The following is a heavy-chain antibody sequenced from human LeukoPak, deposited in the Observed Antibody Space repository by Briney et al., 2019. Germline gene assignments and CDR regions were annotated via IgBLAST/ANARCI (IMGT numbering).Heavy chain of an antibody. CDR2: MNSNSGNT. J-gene: IGHJ4*02. Sequence: ASVKVSCKASGYTFTSYDINWVRQATGQGLEWMGWMNSNSGNTGYAQKFQGRVTMTRNTSISTAYMELSSLRSEDTAVYYCATPGGYCSGGSCYAIDYWGQGTLVTVSS. CDR1: GYTFTSYD. D-gene: IGHD2-15*01. CDR3: ATPGGYCSGGSCYAIDY. V-gene: IGHV1-8*01.